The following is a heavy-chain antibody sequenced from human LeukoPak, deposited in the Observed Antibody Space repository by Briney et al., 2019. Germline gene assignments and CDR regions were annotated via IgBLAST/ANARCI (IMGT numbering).Heavy chain of an antibody. CDR1: GGSFSGYY. CDR2: INHSGST. Sequence: PSETLSLTCAVYGGSFSGYYWSWIRQPPGKGLERIGEINHSGSTNYNPSLKSRVTISVDTSKNQFSLKLSSVTAADTAVYYCAREGDYSNYRRTSTLDYWGQGTLVTVSS. J-gene: IGHJ4*02. CDR3: AREGDYSNYRRTSTLDY. D-gene: IGHD4-11*01. V-gene: IGHV4-34*01.